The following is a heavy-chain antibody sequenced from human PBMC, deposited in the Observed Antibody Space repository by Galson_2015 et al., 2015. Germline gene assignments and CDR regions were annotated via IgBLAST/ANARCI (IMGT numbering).Heavy chain of an antibody. D-gene: IGHD1-26*01. CDR2: ICCDGGSI. Sequence: SLRLSCAASGFTFGSYAMHWVRQAPGKGLEWVSGICCDGGSISYGDSVKGRFTISRDNDRNSLYLQMNSLRAEDTALYYCEKDRKRVGAIDGFDIWGQGTMVTVSS. CDR3: EKDRKRVGAIDGFDI. V-gene: IGHV3-9*01. CDR1: GFTFGSYA. J-gene: IGHJ3*02.